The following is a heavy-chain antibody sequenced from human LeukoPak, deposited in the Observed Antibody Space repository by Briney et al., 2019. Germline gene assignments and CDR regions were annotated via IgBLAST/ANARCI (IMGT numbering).Heavy chain of an antibody. J-gene: IGHJ4*02. D-gene: IGHD1-26*01. CDR1: RGTFSSYG. Sequence: SVKVSCKASRGTFSSYGISWVRQAPGQGLEWMGGIIPIFGTANYAQKFQGRVTITADQSTSTAYMELSSLRSEDTAVYYCARSTVGGITLAYWGQGTLVTVSS. CDR3: ARSTVGGITLAY. V-gene: IGHV1-69*01. CDR2: IIPIFGTA.